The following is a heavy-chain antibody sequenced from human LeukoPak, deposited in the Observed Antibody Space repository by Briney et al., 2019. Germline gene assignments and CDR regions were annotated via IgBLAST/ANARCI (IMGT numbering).Heavy chain of an antibody. CDR3: ARDRYDFWSGYLDY. J-gene: IGHJ4*02. CDR1: GFTFSSYA. Sequence: PGGSLRLSCAASGFTFSSYAMSWVRQAPGKGLEWVANIKQDGSEKYYVDSVKGRFTISRDNAKNSLYLQMNSLRAEDTAVYYCARDRYDFWSGYLDYWGQGALVTVSS. D-gene: IGHD3-3*01. V-gene: IGHV3-7*01. CDR2: IKQDGSEK.